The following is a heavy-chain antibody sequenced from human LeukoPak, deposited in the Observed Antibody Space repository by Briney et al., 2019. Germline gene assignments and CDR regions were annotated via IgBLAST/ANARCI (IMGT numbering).Heavy chain of an antibody. J-gene: IGHJ5*02. D-gene: IGHD2-15*01. CDR2: IYYSGST. V-gene: IGHV4-39*01. CDR1: GGSISSSSYY. Sequence: PSETLSLTCTVSGGSISSSSYYWGWIRQPPGKGLEWIGSIYYSGSTYYNPSLKSRVTISVDTSKNQFSLKLSSVTAADTAVYYCARTIMSGGSINWFDPWGQGTLVTVSS. CDR3: ARTIMSGGSINWFDP.